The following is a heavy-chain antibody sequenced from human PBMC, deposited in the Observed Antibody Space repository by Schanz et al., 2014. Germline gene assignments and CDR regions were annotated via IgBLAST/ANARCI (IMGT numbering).Heavy chain of an antibody. V-gene: IGHV1-8*01. D-gene: IGHD2-2*01. J-gene: IGHJ5*02. Sequence: QVQLIQSGAEVKKPGASVKVSCTASGYTFTSYDINWVRQAPGQGLEWLGWVNPNSGNPGFAQKFRGRVTMTRNTSMSTAYMELRSLRSDDTAVYYCARDRRRYCSTASCLHDNWFDPWGQGTLVIVSS. CDR2: VNPNSGNP. CDR1: GYTFTSYD. CDR3: ARDRRRYCSTASCLHDNWFDP.